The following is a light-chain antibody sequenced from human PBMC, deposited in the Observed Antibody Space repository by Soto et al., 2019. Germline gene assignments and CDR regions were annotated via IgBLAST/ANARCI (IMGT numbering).Light chain of an antibody. CDR2: RNN. V-gene: IGLV1-47*01. CDR1: SSNIGSNY. J-gene: IGLJ2*01. CDR3: AAWDDSLSGHVV. Sequence: QSVLTQPPSASGTPGQRVTISCSGSSSNIGSNYVYWYQQLPGTAPKLLICRNNQRPSVVPDRFSASKSGTSASLAISGLRSEDEADYYCAAWDDSLSGHVVFGGGTKLTVL.